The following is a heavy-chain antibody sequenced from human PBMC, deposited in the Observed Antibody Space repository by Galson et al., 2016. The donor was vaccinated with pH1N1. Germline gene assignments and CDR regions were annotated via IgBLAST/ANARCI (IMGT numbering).Heavy chain of an antibody. CDR1: GYSVTRYY. J-gene: IGHJ4*02. V-gene: IGHV1-46*01. CDR2: IDPSDGTT. Sequence: SVKVSCKAAGYSVTRYYMHWVRQAPGQGLEWMGIIDPSDGTTTYSQKFQGRIILTREKSTNSVNMELTTLRPDDSATYFCARRYYFDYWGQGTLVTVTS. CDR3: ARRYYFDY.